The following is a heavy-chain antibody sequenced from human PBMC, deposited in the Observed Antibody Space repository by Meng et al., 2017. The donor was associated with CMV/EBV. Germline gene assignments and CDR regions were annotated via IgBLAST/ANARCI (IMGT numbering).Heavy chain of an antibody. CDR1: GGSVSSGSYY. D-gene: IGHD3-3*01. V-gene: IGHV4-61*01. J-gene: IGHJ6*02. CDR2: IYYSGST. CDR3: AGAATIFEYYGMDV. Sequence: SETLSLTCTVSGGSVSSGSYYWSWIRQPPGKGLEWIGYIYYSGSTNYNPSLKSRVTISVDTSKNQFSLKLSSVTAADTAVYYCAGAATIFEYYGMDVWGQGTMVTVSS.